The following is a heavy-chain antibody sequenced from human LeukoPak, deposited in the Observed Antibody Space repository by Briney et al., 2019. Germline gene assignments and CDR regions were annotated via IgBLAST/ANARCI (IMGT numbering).Heavy chain of an antibody. D-gene: IGHD1-26*01. Sequence: GGSLRLSCVVSGFIFRTSWMTWVRQAPGRGLERVAIINPDGSEKYYLESLKGRITISRDNAENSVHLQMNSLKAEDTAIYCARDRAYSAFDYWGQGTLVTVSS. CDR2: INPDGSEK. J-gene: IGHJ4*02. CDR3: ARDRAYSAFDY. V-gene: IGHV3-7*03. CDR1: GFIFRTSW.